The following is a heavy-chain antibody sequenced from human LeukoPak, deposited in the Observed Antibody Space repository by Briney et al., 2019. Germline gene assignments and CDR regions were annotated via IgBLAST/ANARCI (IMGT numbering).Heavy chain of an antibody. D-gene: IGHD3-22*01. CDR3: ARDDSSDYYSYFQH. CDR1: GYTFTSYG. Sequence: ASVKVSCKASGYTFTSYGISWVRQAPGQGLEWMGWISAYNGNTNYARKLQGRVTMTTDTSTSTAYMELRSLRSDDTAVYYCARDDSSDYYSYFQHWGQGTLVTVSS. J-gene: IGHJ1*01. V-gene: IGHV1-18*01. CDR2: ISAYNGNT.